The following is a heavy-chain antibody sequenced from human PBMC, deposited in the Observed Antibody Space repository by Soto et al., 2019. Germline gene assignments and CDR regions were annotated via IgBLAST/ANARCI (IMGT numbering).Heavy chain of an antibody. D-gene: IGHD3-22*01. Sequence: GASVKVSCKVSGYTLTELSMHWVRQAPGKGLEWMGGFDPEDGETIYAQKFQGRVTMTEDTSTDTAYMELSSLRSEDTAVYYCATDHIAYYYDSSGYYFDPWGQGXLVTVYS. CDR1: GYTLTELS. V-gene: IGHV1-24*01. CDR2: FDPEDGET. J-gene: IGHJ5*02. CDR3: ATDHIAYYYDSSGYYFDP.